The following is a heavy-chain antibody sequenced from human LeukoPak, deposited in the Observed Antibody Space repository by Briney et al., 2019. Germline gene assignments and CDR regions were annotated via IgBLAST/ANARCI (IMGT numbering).Heavy chain of an antibody. CDR2: INPSGGST. CDR3: ARDGMATIRGFDY. J-gene: IGHJ4*02. CDR1: GYTFTSYY. V-gene: IGHV1-46*01. D-gene: IGHD5-24*01. Sequence: PSVNVSCKASGYTFTSYYMHCVRQAPAQGREWMGMINPSGGSTSYAQKFQGKVHMTRDTSTSTVYIAVSSLRSEDTAVYYCARDGMATIRGFDYWGQGTLVTVSS.